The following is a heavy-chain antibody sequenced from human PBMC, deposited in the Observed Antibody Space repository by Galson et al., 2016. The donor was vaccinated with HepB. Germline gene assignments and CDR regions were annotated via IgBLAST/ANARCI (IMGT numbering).Heavy chain of an antibody. Sequence: CAISGDSVSSNGATWNWIRQSPSRGLEWLGRTYYRSRWINNYAESVKSRIIITPDTSKNQFSLHLDSVTPEDTALYYCAREIHGGHYDENWGQGTLVTVSS. CDR1: GDSVSSNGAT. CDR3: AREIHGGHYDEN. J-gene: IGHJ1*01. CDR2: TYYRSRWIN. V-gene: IGHV6-1*01. D-gene: IGHD4-23*01.